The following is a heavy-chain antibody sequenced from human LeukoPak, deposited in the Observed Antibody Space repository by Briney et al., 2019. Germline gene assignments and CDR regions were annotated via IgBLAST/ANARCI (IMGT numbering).Heavy chain of an antibody. Sequence: SGTLSLTCTVSGGSISSGGYYWSWIRQPPGKGLEWIGYIYHSGSTYYNPSLKSRVTISVDRSKNQFSLKLSSVTAADTAVYYCAGATAPYCSSTSCYLQNWYFDLWGRGTLVTVSS. D-gene: IGHD2-2*01. CDR1: GGSISSGGYY. CDR3: AGATAPYCSSTSCYLQNWYFDL. J-gene: IGHJ2*01. CDR2: IYHSGST. V-gene: IGHV4-30-2*01.